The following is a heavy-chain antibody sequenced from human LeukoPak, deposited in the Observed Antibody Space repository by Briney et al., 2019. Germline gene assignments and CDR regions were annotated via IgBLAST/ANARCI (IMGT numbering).Heavy chain of an antibody. V-gene: IGHV1-69*13. CDR3: AGKPATVDTAMVQDV. Sequence: ASVKVSCKASGGTFSSYAISWVRQAPGQGLEWMGGIIPIFGTANYAQKFQGRVTITADESTSTAYMELSSLRSEDTAVYYCAGKPATVDTAMVQDVWGQGTTVTVSS. CDR2: IIPIFGTA. J-gene: IGHJ6*02. D-gene: IGHD5-18*01. CDR1: GGTFSSYA.